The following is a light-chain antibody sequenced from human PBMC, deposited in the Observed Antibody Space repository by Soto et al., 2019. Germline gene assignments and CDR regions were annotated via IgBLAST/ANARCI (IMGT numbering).Light chain of an antibody. V-gene: IGKV3-20*01. CDR2: GAS. CDR3: QQYGSSPPLT. Sequence: IVLTQSPGTLSLSPGERATLSCRASQSISSNYLAWYQQKPGQAPRLVIYGASGRATGIPDRFSGSGSGTDFTLTISRLEPEDFAVYYCQQYGSSPPLTFGGGTKVEIK. CDR1: QSISSNY. J-gene: IGKJ4*01.